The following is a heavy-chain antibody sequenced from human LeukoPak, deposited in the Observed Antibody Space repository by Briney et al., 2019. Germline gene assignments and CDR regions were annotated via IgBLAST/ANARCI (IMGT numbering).Heavy chain of an antibody. CDR1: GYTFTGYY. D-gene: IGHD4-11*01. CDR3: ARGLLSFMRSDYSNYWDNWFDP. V-gene: IGHV1-2*02. Sequence: ASVKVSCKASGYTFTGYYIHWVRQAPGQGLEWMGWINPDNGVTNYAQKFQGRVTITRDTSISTAYMELSRLRSDDTAVYYCARGLLSFMRSDYSNYWDNWFDPWGQGTLVTVSS. CDR2: INPDNGVT. J-gene: IGHJ5*02.